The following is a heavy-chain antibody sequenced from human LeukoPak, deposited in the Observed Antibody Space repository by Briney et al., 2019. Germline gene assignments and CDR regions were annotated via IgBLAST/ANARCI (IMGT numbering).Heavy chain of an antibody. J-gene: IGHJ4*02. Sequence: GGSLRLSCAASGFTFSNYGMHWVRQAPGKGLEWVAVISADGTTKYSADSMKGRFTISRDNSKNSLYLQKNSLRGEDTAVYYCASGPTYEYWGQGTLVTVSS. CDR2: ISADGTTK. CDR1: GFTFSNYG. CDR3: ASGPTYEY. V-gene: IGHV3-30*03.